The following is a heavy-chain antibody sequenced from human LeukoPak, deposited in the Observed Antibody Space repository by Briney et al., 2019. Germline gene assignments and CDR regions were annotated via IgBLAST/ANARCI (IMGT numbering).Heavy chain of an antibody. V-gene: IGHV4-38-2*02. CDR3: ARGYCSSTSCQPGDY. J-gene: IGHJ4*02. CDR1: GYSTSSGYY. Sequence: SETMSLTCTVSGYSTSSGYYWGWIRQPPGKGLEWIGSIFYSGRTYYNPSLKSRVTISVDTSKNQFSLKLSSVTAADTAVYYCARGYCSSTSCQPGDYWGQGTLVTVSS. D-gene: IGHD2-2*01. CDR2: IFYSGRT.